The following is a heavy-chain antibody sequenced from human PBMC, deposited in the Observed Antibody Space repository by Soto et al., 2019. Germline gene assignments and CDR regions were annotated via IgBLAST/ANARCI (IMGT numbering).Heavy chain of an antibody. CDR2: IKQDGGAT. V-gene: IGHV3-30*02. CDR3: VKSSRRDVTASRGMDV. J-gene: IGHJ6*02. Sequence: GGSLRLSCAASGFTFSSYSMNWVRQAPGKGLEWVANIKQDGGATYYADSVKDRFTISRDNSNNMLYLQVNSLRTEDTAVYYCVKSSRRDVTASRGMDVWGQGITVTVSS. CDR1: GFTFSSYS.